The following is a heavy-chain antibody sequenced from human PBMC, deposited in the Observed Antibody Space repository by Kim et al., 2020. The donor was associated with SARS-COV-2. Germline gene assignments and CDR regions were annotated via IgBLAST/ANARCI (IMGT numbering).Heavy chain of an antibody. V-gene: IGHV3-21*01. D-gene: IGHD2-15*01. CDR2: ISSSSSYI. CDR3: ARDRVVAATGSRNAFDI. J-gene: IGHJ3*02. CDR1: GFTFSSYS. Sequence: GGSLRLSCAASGFTFSSYSMNWVRQAPGKGLEWVSSISSSSSYIYYADSVKGRFTISRDNAKNSLYLQMNSLRAEDTAVYYCARDRVVAATGSRNAFDIWGQGTMVTVSS.